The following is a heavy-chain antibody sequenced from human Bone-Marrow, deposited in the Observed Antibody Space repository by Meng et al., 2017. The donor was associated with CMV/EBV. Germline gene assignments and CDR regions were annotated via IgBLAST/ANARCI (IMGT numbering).Heavy chain of an antibody. V-gene: IGHV3-23*03. CDR1: GFTFSSYA. CDR3: ASLVPAARDGFDP. Sequence: AASGFTFSSYAMSWVRQAPGKGLEWVSVIYSGGSNTYYADSVKGRFTISRDNAKNSLYLQMNSLRAEDTAVYYCASLVPAARDGFDPWGQGTLVTVSS. J-gene: IGHJ5*02. CDR2: IYSGGSNT. D-gene: IGHD2-2*01.